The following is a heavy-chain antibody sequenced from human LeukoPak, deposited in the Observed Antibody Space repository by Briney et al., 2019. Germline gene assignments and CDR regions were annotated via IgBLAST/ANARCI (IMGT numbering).Heavy chain of an antibody. D-gene: IGHD1-26*01. Sequence: SETLSLTCNVSGGSLSSYYWSWIRQSPGKGLEWIGYIYYSGSTSYNPSLKSRVTISVDTSKNHFSLNLTSVTAADTAIYYCARLDYSASYYWFDPWGQGVLVTVSS. CDR2: IYYSGST. CDR1: GGSLSSYY. CDR3: ARLDYSASYYWFDP. V-gene: IGHV4-59*01. J-gene: IGHJ5*02.